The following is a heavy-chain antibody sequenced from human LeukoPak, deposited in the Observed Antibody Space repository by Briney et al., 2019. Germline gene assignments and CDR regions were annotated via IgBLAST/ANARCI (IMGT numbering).Heavy chain of an antibody. J-gene: IGHJ5*02. D-gene: IGHD3-16*01. V-gene: IGHV4-4*07. Sequence: PSETLSLTCTVSGGSMSDYYWSFIRQPAGKGLEWIGRIHTSWTACFNPSLKSRVTMSVDTSKSQFSLRLTSMTAADTAVYFCARGDYYDGGGRNWFDPWGQGTLVTVSS. CDR3: ARGDYYDGGGRNWFDP. CDR1: GGSMSDYY. CDR2: IHTSWTA.